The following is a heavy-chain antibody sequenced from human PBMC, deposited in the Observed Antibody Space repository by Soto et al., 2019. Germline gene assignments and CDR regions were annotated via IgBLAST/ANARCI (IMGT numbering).Heavy chain of an antibody. J-gene: IGHJ4*02. CDR2: TIPMFATA. V-gene: IGHV1-69*01. D-gene: IGHD6-19*01. CDR1: GGSFSNYI. CDR3: ARGLFGQQWLVGFDT. Sequence: QVHLVQPGAEVKKPGSSVKVSCKASGGSFSNYIFAWVRQAPGQGLEWMGGTIPMFATAQYAQKLQGRVTITADESTSTVYMDLTSLTSDDTAVYYCARGLFGQQWLVGFDTWSQGTLVTVSS.